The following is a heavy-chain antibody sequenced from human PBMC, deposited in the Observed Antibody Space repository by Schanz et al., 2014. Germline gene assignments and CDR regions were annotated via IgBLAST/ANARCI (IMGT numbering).Heavy chain of an antibody. J-gene: IGHJ4*02. CDR3: ARPRFDYGEVDY. V-gene: IGHV3-33*01. CDR1: GFSLNTYG. D-gene: IGHD4-17*01. Sequence: QAQLMESGGGVVQPVTSLILSCSVSGFSLNTYGIHWFRQPAGKGLEWVAVIWNNGVTKYYADSVRGRFTISRDRFQNTLYLRMSSLRAEDTAVYYCARPRFDYGEVDYWGQGTLVTVSS. CDR2: IWNNGVTK.